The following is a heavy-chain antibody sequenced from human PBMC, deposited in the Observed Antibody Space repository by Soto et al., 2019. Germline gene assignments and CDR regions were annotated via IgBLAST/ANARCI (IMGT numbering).Heavy chain of an antibody. D-gene: IGHD6-13*01. Sequence: ASVKVSCKASGYTFTSYYMHWVRQAPGQGLEWMGIINPSGGSTSYAQKFQGRVTMTRDTSTSTVYMELSSLRSEDTAVYYCAHSSSWYDSWFDPWGQGTLVTVSS. J-gene: IGHJ5*02. V-gene: IGHV1-46*01. CDR2: INPSGGST. CDR3: AHSSSWYDSWFDP. CDR1: GYTFTSYY.